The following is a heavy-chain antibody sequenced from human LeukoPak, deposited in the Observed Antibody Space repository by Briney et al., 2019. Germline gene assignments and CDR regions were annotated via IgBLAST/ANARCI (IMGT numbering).Heavy chain of an antibody. Sequence: SETLSLTCTVSGDSISSSHYYWGWLRQSPGKGLEWIGSIYSGGETHYNPSLNSRVTIFLDTSKNRFSLNLISVTATDTAVYYCVRGYSNFVQGDWGQGTLVTVSS. CDR3: VRGYSNFVQGD. V-gene: IGHV4-39*02. J-gene: IGHJ4*02. D-gene: IGHD4-11*01. CDR2: IYSGGET. CDR1: GDSISSSHYY.